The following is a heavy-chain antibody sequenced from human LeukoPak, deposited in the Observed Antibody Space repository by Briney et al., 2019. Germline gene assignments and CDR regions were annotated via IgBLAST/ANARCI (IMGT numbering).Heavy chain of an antibody. J-gene: IGHJ4*02. V-gene: IGHV1-18*04. CDR1: GYTFTHHG. Sequence: GASVKVSCKASGYTFTHHGISWVRQAPGQGLEWMGWISCYNGDTMYAQNVQGRVTMTTDTSTRTAYIELRNLSSDDTAMYYCARDPSNSSGYHAHFDSWGQGTLVTVSS. CDR2: ISCYNGDT. CDR3: ARDPSNSSGYHAHFDS. D-gene: IGHD3-22*01.